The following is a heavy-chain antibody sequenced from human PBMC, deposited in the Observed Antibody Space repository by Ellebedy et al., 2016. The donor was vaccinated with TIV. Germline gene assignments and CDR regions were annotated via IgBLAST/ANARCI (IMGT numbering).Heavy chain of an antibody. CDR3: ATSRITIFGVPINGYFDY. J-gene: IGHJ4*02. D-gene: IGHD3-3*01. CDR1: GYTFTSYG. V-gene: IGHV1-18*01. Sequence: ASVKVSCKASGYTFTSYGINWVRQAPGQGLEWMGWISVYNGNTNYAQRLQGRVTMTTDTSTSTAYMELRSLRSDDTAVYYCATSRITIFGVPINGYFDYWGQGTLVTVSS. CDR2: ISVYNGNT.